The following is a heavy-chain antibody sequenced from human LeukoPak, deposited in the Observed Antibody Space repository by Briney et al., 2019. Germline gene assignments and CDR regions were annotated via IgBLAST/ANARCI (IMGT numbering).Heavy chain of an antibody. D-gene: IGHD3-9*01. Sequence: PGGSLRLSCVASGFTFSNAWMSWVRQAPGKGLEWVGRIKSKTDGGTTDYAAPVKGRFTISRDDSKNTPYLQMNSLKTEDTAVYYCTTDLKVDYDILTGYYLDDYWGQGTLVTVSS. V-gene: IGHV3-15*01. J-gene: IGHJ4*02. CDR3: TTDLKVDYDILTGYYLDDY. CDR1: GFTFSNAW. CDR2: IKSKTDGGTT.